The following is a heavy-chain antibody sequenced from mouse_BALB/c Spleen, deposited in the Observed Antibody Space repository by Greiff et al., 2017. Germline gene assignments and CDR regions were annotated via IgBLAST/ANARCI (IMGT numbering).Heavy chain of an antibody. CDR3: ARDPITTVQGFAY. J-gene: IGHJ3*01. CDR2: ISSGGST. CDR1: GFTFSDYG. D-gene: IGHD1-1*01. Sequence: EVMLVESGGGLVQPGGSRKLSCAASGFTFSDYGMAWVRQAPEKRLEWVASISSGGSTYYPDSVKGRFTISRDNARNILYLQMSSLRSEDTAMYYCARDPITTVQGFAYWGQGTLVTVSA. V-gene: IGHV5-6-5*01.